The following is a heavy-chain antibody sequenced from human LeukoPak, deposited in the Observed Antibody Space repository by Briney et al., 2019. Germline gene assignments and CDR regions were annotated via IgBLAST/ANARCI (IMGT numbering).Heavy chain of an antibody. D-gene: IGHD3-3*01. J-gene: IGHJ6*03. CDR3: VRGSLASGVVVYYYYYLDV. Sequence: GRSLRLSCAASGFTFSNFAMSWVRQAPGKGLEWVSAISGGGHSTYYADSVKGRFIISRDNSKNTLYLQINSLRAEDTAVYYCVRGSLASGVVVYYYYYLDVWGKGTTVTVSS. CDR1: GFTFSNFA. V-gene: IGHV3-23*01. CDR2: ISGGGHST.